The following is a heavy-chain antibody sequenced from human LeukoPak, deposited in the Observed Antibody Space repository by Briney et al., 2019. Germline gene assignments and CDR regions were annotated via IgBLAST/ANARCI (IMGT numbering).Heavy chain of an antibody. CDR1: GFTFDDYG. CDR2: INWNGGST. D-gene: IGHD3-9*01. V-gene: IGHV3-20*04. Sequence: PGGSLRLSCAASGFTFDDYGMSWVRQAPGKGLEWVSGINWNGGSTGYADSVKGRFTISRDNAKNSLYLQMNSLRAEDTALYYCARDKAYYDILTGSPSRYNFDYWGQGTLVTVSS. CDR3: ARDKAYYDILTGSPSRYNFDY. J-gene: IGHJ4*02.